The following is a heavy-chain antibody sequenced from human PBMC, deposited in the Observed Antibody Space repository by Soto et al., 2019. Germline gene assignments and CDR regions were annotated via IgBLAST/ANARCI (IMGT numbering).Heavy chain of an antibody. CDR2: ISYDGSNK. V-gene: IGHV3-30*18. J-gene: IGHJ4*02. Sequence: GGSLRLSCAASGFTFSSYGMHWVRQAPGKGLEWVAVISYDGSNKYYADSVKGRFTISRDNSKNTLYLQMNSLRAEDTAVYYCAKTGAYYYDSSGYYHDDYWGQGTLVTVSS. CDR3: AKTGAYYYDSSGYYHDDY. D-gene: IGHD3-22*01. CDR1: GFTFSSYG.